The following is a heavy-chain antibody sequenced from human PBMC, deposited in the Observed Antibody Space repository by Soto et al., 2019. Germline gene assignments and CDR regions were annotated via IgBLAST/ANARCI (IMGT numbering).Heavy chain of an antibody. Sequence: SVKVSCKASGGTFSSYAISWVRQAPGQGLEWMGGIIPIFGTANYAQKFQGRVTITADESTSTAYMELSSLRSEDTAVHYCARDTDTIYTLASDPWGQGTLGTVSS. V-gene: IGHV1-69*13. CDR1: GGTFSSYA. D-gene: IGHD3-9*01. CDR3: ARDTDTIYTLASDP. J-gene: IGHJ5*02. CDR2: IIPIFGTA.